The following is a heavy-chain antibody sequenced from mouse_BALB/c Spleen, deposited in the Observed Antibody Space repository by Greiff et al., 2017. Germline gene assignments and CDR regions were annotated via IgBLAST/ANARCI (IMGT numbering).Heavy chain of an antibody. Sequence: LVESGPELVKPGASVKMSCKASGYTFTSYVMHWVKQKPGQGLEWIGYINPYNDGTKYNEKFKGKATLTSDKSSSTAYMELSSLTSEDSAVYYCASGGLENAMDYWGQGTSVTVSS. J-gene: IGHJ4*01. D-gene: IGHD6-1*01. CDR1: GYTFTSYV. CDR3: ASGGLENAMDY. CDR2: INPYNDGT. V-gene: IGHV1-14*01.